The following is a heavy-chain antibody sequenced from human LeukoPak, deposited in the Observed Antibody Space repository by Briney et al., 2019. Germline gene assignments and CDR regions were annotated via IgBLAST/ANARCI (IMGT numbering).Heavy chain of an antibody. V-gene: IGHV3-13*01. J-gene: IGHJ3*02. CDR1: GFTFSNCD. CDR3: ARARPHNAFDI. Sequence: PGGSLRLSCAASGFTFSNCDMHWVRQAPGKGLEWVSAISTAGDTYYADSVKGRFTISRENAKNSFYLQMNSLRAGDTAVYYCARARPHNAFDIWGQGTMVTVSS. CDR2: ISTAGDT.